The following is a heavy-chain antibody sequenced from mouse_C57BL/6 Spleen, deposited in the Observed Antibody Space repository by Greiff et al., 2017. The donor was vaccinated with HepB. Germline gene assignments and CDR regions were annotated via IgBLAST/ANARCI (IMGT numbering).Heavy chain of an antibody. Sequence: VQLKQSGAELVRPGASVKLSCTASGFNIKDDYMHWVKQRPEQGLEWIGWIDPENGDTEYASKFQGKATITADTSSNTAYLQLSSLTSEDTAVYYCTPIYYGKLFDVWGTGTTVTVSS. D-gene: IGHD2-1*01. V-gene: IGHV14-4*01. CDR3: TPIYYGKLFDV. CDR1: GFNIKDDY. CDR2: IDPENGDT. J-gene: IGHJ1*03.